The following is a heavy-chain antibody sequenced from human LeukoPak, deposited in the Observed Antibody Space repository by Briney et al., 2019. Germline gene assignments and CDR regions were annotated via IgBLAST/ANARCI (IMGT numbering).Heavy chain of an antibody. CDR2: IYSGGST. CDR1: GFFVSDNY. Sequence: GGSLRLSCTASGFFVSDNYMSWVRQAPGKGLEFVSVIYSGGSTYYAGSLQGRFTISRDSSKNTVYLQMNSLRGDDTGVYYCARGSGYSRMWGRGTLVTVSS. J-gene: IGHJ4*02. D-gene: IGHD3-3*01. CDR3: ARGSGYSRM. V-gene: IGHV3-66*01.